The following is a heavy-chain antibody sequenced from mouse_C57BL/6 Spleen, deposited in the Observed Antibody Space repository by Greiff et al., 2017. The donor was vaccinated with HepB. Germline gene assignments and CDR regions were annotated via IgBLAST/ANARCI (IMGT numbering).Heavy chain of an antibody. J-gene: IGHJ4*01. CDR2: IDPSDSYT. Sequence: QVQLQQPGAELVKPGASVKLSCKASGYTFTSYWMQRVKQRPGQGLEWIGEIDPSDSYTNYNQKFKGKATLTVDTSSSTAYMQLSSLTSEASAVYYCARKNDMEDYYAMDYWGQGTSVTVSS. CDR3: ARKNDMEDYYAMDY. V-gene: IGHV1-50*01. D-gene: IGHD1-1*02. CDR1: GYTFTSYW.